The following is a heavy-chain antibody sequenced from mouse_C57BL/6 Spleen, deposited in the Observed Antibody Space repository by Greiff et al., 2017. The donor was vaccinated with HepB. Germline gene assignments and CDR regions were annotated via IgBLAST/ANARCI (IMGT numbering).Heavy chain of an antibody. Sequence: EVQVVESGGGLVKPGGSLQLSCAASGFTFSSYAMSWVRQTPEKRLEWVATISDGGSYPYYPDNVKGRFTISRDNAKNNLYLQMGHLKSEDTAMYYCAREREPRDYFDYWGQGTTLTVSS. J-gene: IGHJ2*01. CDR2: ISDGGSYP. CDR1: GFTFSSYA. CDR3: AREREPRDYFDY. V-gene: IGHV5-4*01.